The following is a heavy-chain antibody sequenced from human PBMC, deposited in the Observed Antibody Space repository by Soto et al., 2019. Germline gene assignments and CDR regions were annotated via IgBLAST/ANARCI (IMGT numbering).Heavy chain of an antibody. Sequence: GGSLRLSCAASGFTFSSYGMHWVRQAPGKGLEWVAVIWYDGSNKYYADSVKGRFTISRDNSKSTLYLQMNSLKAEDTAVYYCARDTMRGITIFGVVIDWGQGTLVTVSS. CDR1: GFTFSSYG. D-gene: IGHD3-3*01. CDR3: ARDTMRGITIFGVVID. CDR2: IWYDGSNK. J-gene: IGHJ4*02. V-gene: IGHV3-33*01.